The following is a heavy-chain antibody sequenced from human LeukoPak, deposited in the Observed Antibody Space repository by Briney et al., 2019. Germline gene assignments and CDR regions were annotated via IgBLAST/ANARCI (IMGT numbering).Heavy chain of an antibody. CDR3: ARGQWLNIDY. D-gene: IGHD6-19*01. CDR2: IYYSGST. Sequence: NPSETLSLTCTVSGGSISSYYWSWNRQPPGKGLEWIGYIYYSGSTNYNPSLKSRVTISVDTSKNQFSLKLSSVTAADTAVYYCARGQWLNIDYWGQGTLVTVSS. V-gene: IGHV4-59*01. J-gene: IGHJ4*02. CDR1: GGSISSYY.